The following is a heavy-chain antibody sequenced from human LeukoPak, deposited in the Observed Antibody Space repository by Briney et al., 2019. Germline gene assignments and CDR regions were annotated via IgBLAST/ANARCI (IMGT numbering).Heavy chain of an antibody. V-gene: IGHV4-39*02. J-gene: IGHJ6*03. D-gene: IGHD2-2*02. CDR1: GGSISSSSYY. CDR2: IYYSGST. Sequence: SETLSLTCTVSGGSISSSSYYWGWIRQPPGKGLEWIGSIYYSGSTYYNPSLKSRVTISVDTSKNQFSLKLSSVTAADTAVYYCARETGYCSSTSCYNYYYYMDVWGKGTTVTVSS. CDR3: ARETGYCSSTSCYNYYYYMDV.